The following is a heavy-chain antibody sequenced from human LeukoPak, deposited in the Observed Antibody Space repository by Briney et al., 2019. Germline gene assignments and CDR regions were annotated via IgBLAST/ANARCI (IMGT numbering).Heavy chain of an antibody. CDR1: GFPFSTYL. Sequence: GRSLRLSCAASGFPFSTYLMHWVRQAPGKGLEWVAVTSYDGSNKYYADSVKGRFTISRDNSKNTLYLQVNSLRAEDTAVYHCARQRPNSDCFDYWGQGTLVTVSS. J-gene: IGHJ4*02. CDR2: TSYDGSNK. CDR3: ARQRPNSDCFDY. V-gene: IGHV3-30-3*01. D-gene: IGHD2-21*02.